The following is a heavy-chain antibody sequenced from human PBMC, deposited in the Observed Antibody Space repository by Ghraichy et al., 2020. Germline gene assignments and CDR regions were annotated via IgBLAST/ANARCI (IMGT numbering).Heavy chain of an antibody. D-gene: IGHD1-26*01. V-gene: IGHV3-30*03. Sequence: GGSLRLSCKGSGFPFSRYGMHWVRRAPGKGLEWVALRSPDKETKFYADSVGGRFTISRDDSKSTLFLRMNNLRPEDTGMYYCARGDDGSPDSWGPGTLVIVSS. CDR2: RSPDKETK. CDR1: GFPFSRYG. J-gene: IGHJ4*02. CDR3: ARGDDGSPDS.